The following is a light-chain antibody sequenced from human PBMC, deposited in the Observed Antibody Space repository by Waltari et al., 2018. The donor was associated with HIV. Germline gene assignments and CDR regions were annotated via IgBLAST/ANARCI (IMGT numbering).Light chain of an antibody. V-gene: IGKV3-15*01. J-gene: IGKJ4*01. Sequence: EIVMTQPPATLSVFPGERPTLYRRASQSTSTHLAWYQQKPGQAPRPLIYVASTRATGIPARFSGTGSGTEFTLTISSLQSEDFAVYYCQQYDDWPPLSFGGGTRVEIK. CDR1: QSTSTH. CDR2: VAS. CDR3: QQYDDWPPLS.